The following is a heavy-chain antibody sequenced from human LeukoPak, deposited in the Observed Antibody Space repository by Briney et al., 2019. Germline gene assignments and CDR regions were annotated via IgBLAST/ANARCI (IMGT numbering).Heavy chain of an antibody. CDR3: ARWADCSSTSCYDGIDY. J-gene: IGHJ4*02. CDR1: GYTFTTYD. D-gene: IGHD2-2*01. Sequence: GASVKVSCKASGYTFTTYDINWVRQATGQGLEWMGWMNPNSGNTGYAHKFQGRITMTWNTAISTDYMELSSLRSEDTAVYYCARWADCSSTSCYDGIDYWGQGTLVTVSS. V-gene: IGHV1-8*01. CDR2: MNPNSGNT.